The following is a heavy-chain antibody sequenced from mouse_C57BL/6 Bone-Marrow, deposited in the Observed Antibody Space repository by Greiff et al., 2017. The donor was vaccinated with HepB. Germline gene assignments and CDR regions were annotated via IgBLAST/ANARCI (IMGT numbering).Heavy chain of an antibody. V-gene: IGHV1-18*01. J-gene: IGHJ1*03. CDR3: ARKGLWRVWYFDV. D-gene: IGHD3-1*01. Sequence: VQLKESGPELVKPGASVKIPCKASGYTFTDYNMDWVKQSHGKSLEWIGDINPNNGGTIYNQKFKGKATLTVDKSSSTAYMELRSLTSEDTAVYYCARKGLWRVWYFDVWGTGTTVTVSS. CDR1: GYTFTDYN. CDR2: INPNNGGT.